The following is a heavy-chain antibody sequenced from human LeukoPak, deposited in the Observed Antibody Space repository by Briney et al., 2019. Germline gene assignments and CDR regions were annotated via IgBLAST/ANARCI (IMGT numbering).Heavy chain of an antibody. J-gene: IGHJ4*02. Sequence: SETLSLTCTVSGYSISSGYYWGWIRQPPGKGLEWIGSIYHSGGTYYNPSLKSRVTISVDTSKNQFSLKLSSVTAADTAVYYCARGGERIVGATAIYWGQGTLVTVSS. V-gene: IGHV4-38-2*02. D-gene: IGHD1-26*01. CDR3: ARGGERIVGATAIY. CDR1: GYSISSGYY. CDR2: IYHSGGT.